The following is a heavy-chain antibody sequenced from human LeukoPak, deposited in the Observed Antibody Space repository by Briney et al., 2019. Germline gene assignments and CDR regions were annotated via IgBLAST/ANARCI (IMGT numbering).Heavy chain of an antibody. CDR1: GGSISSGDYY. CDR2: IYYSGST. Sequence: PSETLSLTCTVSGGSISSGDYYWSWIRQPPGKGLEWIGYIYYSGSTYYNPSLKSRVTISVDTSKNQFSLKLSSVTAADTAVYYCARDGYSSSLSSFDYWGQGTLVTVSS. V-gene: IGHV4-30-4*08. D-gene: IGHD6-13*01. J-gene: IGHJ4*02. CDR3: ARDGYSSSLSSFDY.